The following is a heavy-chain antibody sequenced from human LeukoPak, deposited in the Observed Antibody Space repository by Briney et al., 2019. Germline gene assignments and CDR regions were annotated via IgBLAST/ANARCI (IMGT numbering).Heavy chain of an antibody. J-gene: IGHJ4*02. Sequence: SETLSLTCTVSGASISGYYWSWIRQPPGKGLEWIGYIYYSGSTNYNPSLKSRVTISIDTSKKQFSLKLRSVTAADTAVYYCASLYDSSGTFDYWGQGTLVTVSS. V-gene: IGHV4-59*08. CDR1: GASISGYY. D-gene: IGHD3-22*01. CDR2: IYYSGST. CDR3: ASLYDSSGTFDY.